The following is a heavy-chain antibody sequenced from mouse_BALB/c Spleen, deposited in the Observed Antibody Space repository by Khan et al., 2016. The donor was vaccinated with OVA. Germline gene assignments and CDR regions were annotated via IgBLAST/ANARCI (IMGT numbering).Heavy chain of an antibody. CDR3: ATSKEVRRLMDY. Sequence: VQLQQSGPELVKPGASVKMSCKAFGYTFTSYIMYWVKQKPGPGLEWIGYINPYNDDTNYNEKCKGKATLTSDKSSSTAYMELSSLTSEDSAVYYCATSKEVRRLMDYWGQGTLVNVSS. V-gene: IGHV1S136*01. CDR2: INPYNDDT. J-gene: IGHJ4*01. CDR1: GYTFTSYI.